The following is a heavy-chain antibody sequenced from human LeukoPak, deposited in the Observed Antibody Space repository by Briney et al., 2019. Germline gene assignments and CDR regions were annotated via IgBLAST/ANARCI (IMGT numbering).Heavy chain of an antibody. CDR1: GFTFSSYS. CDR2: IYSGGST. V-gene: IGHV3-66*01. D-gene: IGHD2-15*01. Sequence: GGSLRLSCAASGFTFSSYSMNWVRQAPGKGLEWVSVIYSGGSTYYADSVKGRFTISRDNSKNTLYLQMNSLRAEDTAVYYCARAKLYCSGGSCYIMDYWGQGTLVTVSS. J-gene: IGHJ4*02. CDR3: ARAKLYCSGGSCYIMDY.